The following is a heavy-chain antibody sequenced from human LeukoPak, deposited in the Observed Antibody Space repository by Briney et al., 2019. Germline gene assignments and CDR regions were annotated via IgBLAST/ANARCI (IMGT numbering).Heavy chain of an antibody. CDR2: IHTSGST. D-gene: IGHD7-27*01. CDR1: GYSISSGYY. CDR3: ARDRAGDSFDI. Sequence: PSETLSLTCTVSGYSISSGYYWTWIRQPAGKGLEWIGRIHTSGSTNYNPSLKSRVAISIDTSKNQFSLNLNSVTAAETAIYYCARDRAGDSFDIWGQGAMVTVSA. V-gene: IGHV4-61*02. J-gene: IGHJ3*02.